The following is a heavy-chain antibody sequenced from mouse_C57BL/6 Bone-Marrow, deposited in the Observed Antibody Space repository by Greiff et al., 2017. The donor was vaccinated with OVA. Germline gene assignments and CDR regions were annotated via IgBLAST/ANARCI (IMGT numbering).Heavy chain of an antibody. Sequence: QVQLQQSGAELARPGASVKLSCKASGYTFTSYGISWVKQRTGQGLEWIGEIYPRSGNTYYNEKFKGKATLTADKSSSTAYMELRSLTSEDSAVYFGARSGYYDGSSYEGVDYWGQGTTLTVSS. CDR3: ARSGYYDGSSYEGVDY. CDR2: IYPRSGNT. CDR1: GYTFTSYG. J-gene: IGHJ2*01. D-gene: IGHD1-1*01. V-gene: IGHV1-81*01.